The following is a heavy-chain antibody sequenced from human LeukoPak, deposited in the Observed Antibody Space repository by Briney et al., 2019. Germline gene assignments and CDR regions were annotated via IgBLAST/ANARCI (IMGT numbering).Heavy chain of an antibody. Sequence: SETLSLTCTVSGASIRGYDWSWIRQPPGKGLEWIGYIYYSGSTNYNPSLKSRVTISVDTSKNQFSLKMSSVTAADTAVYYCASPPVYCSGGSCYPQSGVFAFTIWSQATMVTVSS. J-gene: IGHJ3*02. CDR1: GASIRGYD. V-gene: IGHV4-59*08. D-gene: IGHD2-15*01. CDR2: IYYSGST. CDR3: ASPPVYCSGGSCYPQSGVFAFTI.